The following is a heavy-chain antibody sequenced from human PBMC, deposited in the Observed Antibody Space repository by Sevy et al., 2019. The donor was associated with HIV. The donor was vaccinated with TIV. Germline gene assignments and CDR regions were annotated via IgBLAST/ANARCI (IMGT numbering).Heavy chain of an antibody. V-gene: IGHV3-23*01. CDR3: AKGVRLGGPIYYGMDV. Sequence: GGSLRLSCVASGFTFSNYAMTWVRQTPGKGLEWVSGIGHNGDNTHHAGSVKGRLSISRDNSKNTLDLQMNSLRAEDTAVYYCAKGVRLGGPIYYGMDVWGQGTTVTVSS. D-gene: IGHD3-10*02. CDR2: IGHNGDNT. J-gene: IGHJ6*02. CDR1: GFTFSNYA.